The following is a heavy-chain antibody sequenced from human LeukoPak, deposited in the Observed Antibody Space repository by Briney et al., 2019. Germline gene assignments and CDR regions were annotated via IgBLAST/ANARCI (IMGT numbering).Heavy chain of an antibody. D-gene: IGHD6-13*01. CDR1: GGSISSYY. CDR2: IYYSGST. Sequence: SETLSLTCTVSGGSISSYYWSWIRQPPGKGLEWIGYIYYSGSTNYNPSLKSRVTISVDTSKNQFSLKLSSVTAADTAVYYCARILGSSPYYFDYWGQGTLVTVSS. V-gene: IGHV4-59*01. CDR3: ARILGSSPYYFDY. J-gene: IGHJ4*02.